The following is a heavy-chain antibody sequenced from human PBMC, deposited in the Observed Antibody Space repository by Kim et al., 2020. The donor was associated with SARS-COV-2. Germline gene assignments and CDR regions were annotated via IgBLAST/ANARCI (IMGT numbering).Heavy chain of an antibody. V-gene: IGHV3-15*01. Sequence: GGSLRLSCAASGFTFSNAWMSWVRQAPGKGLEWVGRIKSKTDGGTTDYAAPVKGRFTISRDDSKNTLYLQMNSLKTEDTAVYYCTTDRGGSSGYYSHVVYYYYYGMDVWGQGTTVTVSS. CDR3: TTDRGGSSGYYSHVVYYYYYGMDV. J-gene: IGHJ6*02. CDR1: GFTFSNAW. D-gene: IGHD3-22*01. CDR2: IKSKTDGGTT.